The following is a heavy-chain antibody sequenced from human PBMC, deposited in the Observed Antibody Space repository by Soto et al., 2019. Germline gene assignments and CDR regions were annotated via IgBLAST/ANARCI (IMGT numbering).Heavy chain of an antibody. Sequence: EVQLVESGGGLVQPGGSLRLSCAASGFTFSDHYMDWVRQAPGKGLEWVGRIRNKASQYTTEYAASGKGRFTISRDDSKNSLYLQRDSLKTEDTAVYYCARAYSRSWSGTYFDYWGQGTLVTVSS. CDR1: GFTFSDHY. J-gene: IGHJ4*02. CDR2: IRNKASQYTT. V-gene: IGHV3-72*01. CDR3: ARAYSRSWSGTYFDY. D-gene: IGHD6-13*01.